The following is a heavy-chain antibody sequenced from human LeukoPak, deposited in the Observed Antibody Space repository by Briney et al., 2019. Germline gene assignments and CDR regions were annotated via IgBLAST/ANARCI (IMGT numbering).Heavy chain of an antibody. J-gene: IGHJ4*02. CDR2: ISYDGSNK. V-gene: IGHV3-30*19. CDR1: GFTFSSYG. D-gene: IGHD3-22*01. CDR3: ARDHYYDSSGSVFDY. Sequence: PGGSLRLSCAASGFTFSSYGMHWVRQAPGKGLEWVAVISYDGSNKYYADSVKGRFTISRDNSKNTLYLQMNSLRAEDTAVYYCARDHYYDSSGSVFDYWGQGTLVTVSS.